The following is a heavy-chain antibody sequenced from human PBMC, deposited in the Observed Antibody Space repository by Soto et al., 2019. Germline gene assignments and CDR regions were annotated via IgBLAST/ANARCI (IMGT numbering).Heavy chain of an antibody. Sequence: QVQLVESGGGVVQPGRSLRLSCAASGFTFSSYAMHWVRQAPGKGLEWVAVISYDGSNKYYADSVKGRFTISRDNSKSTLYLQMNSVRAEDTAVYYCARGYYYGSGSYYTYYYYGMDVWGQGTTVTVSS. V-gene: IGHV3-30-3*01. J-gene: IGHJ6*02. CDR2: ISYDGSNK. D-gene: IGHD3-10*01. CDR1: GFTFSSYA. CDR3: ARGYYYGSGSYYTYYYYGMDV.